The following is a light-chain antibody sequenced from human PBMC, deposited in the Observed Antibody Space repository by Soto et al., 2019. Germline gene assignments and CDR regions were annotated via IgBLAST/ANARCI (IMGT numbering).Light chain of an antibody. CDR1: SSDIGAGYD. J-gene: IGLJ1*01. CDR2: GSS. Sequence: QSVLTQPPSVSGAPGQRVTISCTGSSSDIGAGYDVHWYQQLPGTAPKLLIFGSSNRPSGVPDRFSGSKSGNTASLTVSGLQADDEADYYCSSYSGTNYHYVFGTGTKVTVL. V-gene: IGLV1-40*01. CDR3: SSYSGTNYHYV.